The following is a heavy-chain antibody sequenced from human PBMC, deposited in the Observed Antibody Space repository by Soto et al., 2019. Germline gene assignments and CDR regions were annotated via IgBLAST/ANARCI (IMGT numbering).Heavy chain of an antibody. CDR3: ARTTTVAGTPEFDY. CDR1: GFTFSSFS. J-gene: IGHJ4*02. D-gene: IGHD6-19*01. Sequence: QVPLVESGGGVVQPGRSLRLSCAASGFTFSSFSLHWVRQAPGKGLEWLALISYDGSHKYNADAVKGRFTISRDNSKNTLYLQLTSLRLEDTAVYYCARTTTVAGTPEFDYWGQGNLVTVSS. V-gene: IGHV3-30-3*01. CDR2: ISYDGSHK.